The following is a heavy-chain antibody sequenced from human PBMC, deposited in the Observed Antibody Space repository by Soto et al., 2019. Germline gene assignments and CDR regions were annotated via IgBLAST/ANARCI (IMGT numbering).Heavy chain of an antibody. Sequence: EVQLVESGGGLAKPGGSLRLSCAGSGFTFTNAWMNWVRQGPGKGLEWVGRIKSKSYGGTPDYAAPVKGRFTISRDDSKNTLYLKLNTLKTEDTAVYYCATTLRYCSTSCPWGQGTLVAVSS. J-gene: IGHJ5*02. D-gene: IGHD2-2*01. V-gene: IGHV3-15*01. CDR1: GFTFTNAW. CDR2: IKSKSYGGTP. CDR3: ATTLRYCSTSCP.